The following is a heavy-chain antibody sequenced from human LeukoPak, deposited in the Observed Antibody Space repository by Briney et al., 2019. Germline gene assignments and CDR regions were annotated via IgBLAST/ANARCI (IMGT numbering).Heavy chain of an antibody. CDR2: IYYSGST. CDR3: ARSLGYCSGGTCYSFDY. D-gene: IGHD2-15*01. Sequence: SETLSLTCTVSGGSISSYYWSWIRQPPGKGLEWIGSIYYSGSTYYNPSLKSRVTISVDTSKNQFSLKLSSVTAADTAVYYCARSLGYCSGGTCYSFDYWGQGTLGTVSS. V-gene: IGHV4-59*05. J-gene: IGHJ4*02. CDR1: GGSISSYY.